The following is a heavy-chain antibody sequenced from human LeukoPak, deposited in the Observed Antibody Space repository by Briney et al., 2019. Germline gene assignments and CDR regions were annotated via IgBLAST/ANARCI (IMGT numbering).Heavy chain of an antibody. CDR3: AKAYSSSWLSPEDY. CDR2: ISGSGGST. J-gene: IGHJ4*02. CDR1: GFTFSSYG. V-gene: IGHV3-23*01. D-gene: IGHD6-13*01. Sequence: GGTLRLSCAASGFTFSSYGMSWVRQAPGKGLEWVSAISGSGGSTYYADSVKGRFTISRDNSKNTLYLQMNSLRAEDMALYYCAKAYSSSWLSPEDYWGQGTLVTVSS.